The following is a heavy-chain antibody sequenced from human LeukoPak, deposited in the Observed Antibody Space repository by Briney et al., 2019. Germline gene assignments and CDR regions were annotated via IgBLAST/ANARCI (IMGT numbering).Heavy chain of an antibody. J-gene: IGHJ6*03. CDR3: ARAGVPAAIEFYYYYYYMDV. D-gene: IGHD2-2*01. Sequence: SVKVSCKASGGTFSSYAISWVRQAPGQGLEWMGGIIPIFGTANYAQKFQGRVTITTDESTSTAHMELSSLRSEDTAVYYCARAGVPAAIEFYYYYYYMDVWGKGTTVTVSS. CDR2: IIPIFGTA. V-gene: IGHV1-69*05. CDR1: GGTFSSYA.